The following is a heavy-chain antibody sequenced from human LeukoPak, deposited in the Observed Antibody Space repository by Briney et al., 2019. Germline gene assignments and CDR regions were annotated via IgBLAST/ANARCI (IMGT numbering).Heavy chain of an antibody. CDR2: ISGSGGYT. CDR1: GFTFSSYA. J-gene: IGHJ4*02. V-gene: IGHV3-23*01. CDR3: AKAPAPGYSSSNYFDY. Sequence: GGSLRLSCAASGFTFSSYAMSWVRQAPGTGLEWVSGISGSGGYTYYADSVKGRFSISRDNSKNTLYLQLNSLRAEDTAVYYCAKAPAPGYSSSNYFDYWGQGTLVTVSS. D-gene: IGHD6-6*01.